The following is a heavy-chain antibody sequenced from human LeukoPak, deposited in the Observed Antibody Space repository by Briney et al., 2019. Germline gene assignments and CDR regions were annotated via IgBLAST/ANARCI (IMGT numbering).Heavy chain of an antibody. CDR2: ISAYNGNT. J-gene: IGHJ5*02. CDR1: GYTFTSYG. CDR3: VRDPGATGDYGDGNWFDP. D-gene: IGHD4-17*01. Sequence: ASVKVSCKASGYTFTSYGISWVRQAPGQGLEWMGWISAYNGNTNYAQKLQGRVTMTTDTSTSTVYMELSSLRSEDTAVYYCVRDPGATGDYGDGNWFDPWGQGTLVTVSS. V-gene: IGHV1-18*01.